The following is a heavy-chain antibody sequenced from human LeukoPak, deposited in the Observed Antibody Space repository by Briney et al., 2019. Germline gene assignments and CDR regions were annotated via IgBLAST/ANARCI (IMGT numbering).Heavy chain of an antibody. CDR2: ISSSGGTI. CDR1: GFTFSGFE. D-gene: IGHD7-27*01. V-gene: IGHV3-48*03. CDR3: AHLLSGDRGYFDY. Sequence: GGSLRLSCEASGFTFSGFEMNWIRQAPGKRLEWVSYISSSGGTIYYADSVKGRFTISRDNAKNSLYLQMNSLRAEDTAVYYCAHLLSGDRGYFDYWGQGTLVTVSS. J-gene: IGHJ4*02.